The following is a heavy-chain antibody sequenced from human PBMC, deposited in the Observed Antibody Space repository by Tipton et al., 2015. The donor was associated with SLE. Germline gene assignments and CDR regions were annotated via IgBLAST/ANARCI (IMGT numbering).Heavy chain of an antibody. J-gene: IGHJ4*02. CDR1: GFIFSSCV. CDR2: ISGSGGST. Sequence: SLRLSCAASGFIFSSCVVNWVRQAPGKGLEWVSAISGSGGSTYYADSVKGRFTISRDNSKNTLYLQMNNLRAEDTAVYYCAKDSPPVEYSSMYYFDYWGQGTLVTVSS. CDR3: AKDSPPVEYSSMYYFDY. V-gene: IGHV3-23*01. D-gene: IGHD2-2*01.